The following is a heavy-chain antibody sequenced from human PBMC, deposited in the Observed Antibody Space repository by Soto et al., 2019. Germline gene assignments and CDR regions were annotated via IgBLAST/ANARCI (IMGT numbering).Heavy chain of an antibody. D-gene: IGHD6-13*01. CDR2: IYTSGSS. Sequence: ETLSLTYTVSGGYISSYYWNWIRQPAGKGLEWIGRIYTSGSSNYNPSLKSRGTMLVDTSKNQFSLKLSSVTPADTAAYYCAGIAEATYYCVDVCGHGMTVSVS. CDR3: AGIAEATYYCVDV. CDR1: GGYISSYY. V-gene: IGHV4-4*07. J-gene: IGHJ6*02.